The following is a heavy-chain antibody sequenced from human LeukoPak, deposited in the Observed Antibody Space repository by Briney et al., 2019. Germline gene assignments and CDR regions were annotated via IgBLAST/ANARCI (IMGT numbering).Heavy chain of an antibody. J-gene: IGHJ6*02. CDR1: GFTVSSNY. D-gene: IGHD1-14*01. CDR3: AKDNYNISDYGMDV. CDR2: IYSGGST. Sequence: GGSLRLSCAASGFTVSSNYMSWVRQAPGKGLEWVSVIYSGGSTYYADSVKGRFTISRDNSKNTLYLQMNSLRAEDTAVYYCAKDNYNISDYGMDVWGQGTTVTVSS. V-gene: IGHV3-53*01.